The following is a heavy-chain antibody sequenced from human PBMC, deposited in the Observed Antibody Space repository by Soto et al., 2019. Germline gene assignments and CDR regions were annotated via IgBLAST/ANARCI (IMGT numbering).Heavy chain of an antibody. CDR2: ISSSGSTI. V-gene: IGHV3-11*01. D-gene: IGHD3-16*01. CDR1: GFTFSDYY. Sequence: GGSLRLSCAASGFTFSDYYMSWIRQAPGKGLEWVSYISSSGSTIYYADSVKGRFTISRDNAKNSLYLQMNSLRAEDTAVYYCARGYYDYIWGSYTYSGAYYYYMDVWGKGTTVTVSS. CDR3: ARGYYDYIWGSYTYSGAYYYYMDV. J-gene: IGHJ6*03.